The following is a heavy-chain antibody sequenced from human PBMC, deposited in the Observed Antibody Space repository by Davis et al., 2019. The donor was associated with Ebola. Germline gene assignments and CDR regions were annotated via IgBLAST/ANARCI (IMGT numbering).Heavy chain of an antibody. CDR2: IYYSWST. D-gene: IGHD4-17*01. Sequence: SETLSLTCTVSGASMTGSYLTWIRQPPGNVLDSICFIYYSWSTNYHPSLKSRVTISVDTSKNQFSLKLSSVIAADTAVYYCARGGYGDYHDYWGQGTLVTVSS. CDR1: GASMTGSY. V-gene: IGHV4-59*01. CDR3: ARGGYGDYHDY. J-gene: IGHJ4*02.